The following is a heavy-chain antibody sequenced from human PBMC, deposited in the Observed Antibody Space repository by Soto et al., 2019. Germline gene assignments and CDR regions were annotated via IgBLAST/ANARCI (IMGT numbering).Heavy chain of an antibody. CDR2: INHSGST. V-gene: IGHV4-34*01. CDR3: AIGYYDFWSGYFPGGNYYGMDV. CDR1: GGSFSGYY. Sequence: SETLSLTCAVYGGSFSGYYWGWIRQPPGKGLEWIGEINHSGSTNYNPSLKSRVTISVDTSKNQFSLKLSSVTAADTAVYYCAIGYYDFWSGYFPGGNYYGMDVWGQGTTVTVSS. D-gene: IGHD3-3*01. J-gene: IGHJ6*02.